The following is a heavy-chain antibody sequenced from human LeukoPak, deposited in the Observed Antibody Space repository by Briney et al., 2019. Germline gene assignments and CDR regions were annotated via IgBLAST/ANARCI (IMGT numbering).Heavy chain of an antibody. D-gene: IGHD2-21*01. CDR2: ISDDGAST. V-gene: IGHV3-23*01. Sequence: GGSLRLSCAASGFTFSNYAMSWVRQAPGKGLEWVSAISDDGASTHYADSVNGRFTISRDNSKNTLYLQMNSLRSDDTAVYYCARDLVGGGYFDVWGKGTTVTISS. J-gene: IGHJ6*03. CDR3: ARDLVGGGYFDV. CDR1: GFTFSNYA.